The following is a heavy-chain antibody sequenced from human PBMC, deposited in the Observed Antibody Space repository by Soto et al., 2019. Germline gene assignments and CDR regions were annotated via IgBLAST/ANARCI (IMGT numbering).Heavy chain of an antibody. V-gene: IGHV4-31*03. CDR3: ARLGEVYGSLDY. J-gene: IGHJ4*02. D-gene: IGHD3-10*01. Sequence: QVQLQESGPGLVKPSQTLSLTCTVSGGSISSGGYYWSWIRQHPGEGLEWIGYIYYGGSTYYNLSLKSRVTISVDTSKNQFSLKLSSVTAADTAVYYCARLGEVYGSLDYWGQGTLVTVSS. CDR1: GGSISSGGYY. CDR2: IYYGGST.